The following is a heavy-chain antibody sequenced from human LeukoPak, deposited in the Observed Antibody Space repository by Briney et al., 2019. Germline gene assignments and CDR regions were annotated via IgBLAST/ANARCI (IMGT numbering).Heavy chain of an antibody. J-gene: IGHJ4*02. CDR3: ASLSIAAHTFDY. CDR2: IYYNGST. Sequence: PSETLSLTCTVSGGSISSYYWSWIRQPPGKGLEWIGYIYYNGSTNSNPSLKSRVTISVDTSKNQFSLKLSSVTAADTAVYYCASLSIAAHTFDYWGQGTLVTVSS. CDR1: GGSISSYY. V-gene: IGHV4-59*01. D-gene: IGHD6-6*01.